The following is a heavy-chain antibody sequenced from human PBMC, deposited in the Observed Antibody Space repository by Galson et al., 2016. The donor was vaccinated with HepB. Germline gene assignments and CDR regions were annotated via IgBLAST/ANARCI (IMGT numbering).Heavy chain of an antibody. J-gene: IGHJ6*02. CDR1: GDTFSSDA. CDR2: IIPIFGTP. V-gene: IGHV1-69*13. CDR3: ARDRIRGYNNSRRAPNGGIGV. D-gene: IGHD1-14*01. Sequence: SVKVSCKASGDTFSSDAISWVRQAPGQGLEWMGGIIPIFGTPTYAQKFQGRVTITADEFTSTAYMELSGLSSEDTEVHYCARDRIRGYNNSRRAPNGGIGVWAQGTTVTVSS.